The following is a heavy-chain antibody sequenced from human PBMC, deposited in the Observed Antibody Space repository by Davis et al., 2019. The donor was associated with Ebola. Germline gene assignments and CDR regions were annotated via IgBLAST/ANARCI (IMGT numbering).Heavy chain of an antibody. Sequence: ASVKVSCKASGYTFTGYYMHWVRQAPGQGLEWMGRINPNSGGTNYAQKFQGRVTMTRDTSISTAYMELSRLRSDDTAVYYCARGPLYYYDSSGNAFDIWGHGTVVTVSS. D-gene: IGHD3-22*01. J-gene: IGHJ3*02. CDR3: ARGPLYYYDSSGNAFDI. CDR1: GYTFTGYY. CDR2: INPNSGGT. V-gene: IGHV1-2*06.